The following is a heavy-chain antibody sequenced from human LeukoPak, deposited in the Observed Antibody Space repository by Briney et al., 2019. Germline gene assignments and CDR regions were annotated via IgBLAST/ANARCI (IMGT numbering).Heavy chain of an antibody. CDR3: ARMAVGVVVAATRDYYYYMDV. J-gene: IGHJ6*03. D-gene: IGHD2-15*01. CDR1: GGSISSYY. V-gene: IGHV4-59*01. CDR2: IYYSGST. Sequence: SETLSLTCTVSGGSISSYYWGWIRQPPGKGLEWIGYIYYSGSTNYNPSLKSRVTISVDTSKNQFSLKLSSVTAADTAVYYCARMAVGVVVAATRDYYYYMDVWGKGTAVTVSS.